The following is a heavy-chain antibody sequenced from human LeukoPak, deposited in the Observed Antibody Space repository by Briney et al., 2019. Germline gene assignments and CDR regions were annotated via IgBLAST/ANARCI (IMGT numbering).Heavy chain of an antibody. CDR3: AGYRGYFDY. Sequence: SENLSLTCSVSGGSISSSSYYWGWIRQPPGKGLEWIGSIYYSGSTYYNPSLKSRVTISVDTSKSQFSLKVSSVTAADTAVYYCAGYRGYFDYWGQGTLVTVSS. V-gene: IGHV4-39*01. CDR1: GGSISSSSYY. CDR2: IYYSGST. D-gene: IGHD3-10*01. J-gene: IGHJ4*02.